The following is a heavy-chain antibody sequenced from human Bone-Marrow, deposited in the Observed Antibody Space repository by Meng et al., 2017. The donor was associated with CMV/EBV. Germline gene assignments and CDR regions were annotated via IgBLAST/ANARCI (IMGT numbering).Heavy chain of an antibody. D-gene: IGHD2-2*01. CDR3: ARDSSTSWRGDAFDI. Sequence: SETLSLTCTVSGGSISSSSYYWGWIRQPPGKGLEWIGSIYYSGSTYYNPSLKSRVTISVDTSKNQFSLKLSSVTAADTAVYYCARDSSTSWRGDAFDIWGQGTMVTVSS. V-gene: IGHV4-39*07. CDR2: IYYSGST. J-gene: IGHJ3*02. CDR1: GGSISSSSYY.